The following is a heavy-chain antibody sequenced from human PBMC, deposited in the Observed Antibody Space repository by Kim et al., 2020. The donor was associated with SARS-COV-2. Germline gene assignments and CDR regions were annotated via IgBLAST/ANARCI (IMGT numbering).Heavy chain of an antibody. D-gene: IGHD5-12*01. CDR3: ARGRSSGWLQSYYFDY. CDR2: INHSGST. J-gene: IGHJ4*02. Sequence: SETLSLTCAVYGGSFSGYYWSWIRQPPGKGLEWIGEINHSGSTNYNPSLKSRVTISVDTSKNQFSLKLSSVTAADTAVYYCARGRSSGWLQSYYFDYWGQGTLVTVSS. CDR1: GGSFSGYY. V-gene: IGHV4-34*01.